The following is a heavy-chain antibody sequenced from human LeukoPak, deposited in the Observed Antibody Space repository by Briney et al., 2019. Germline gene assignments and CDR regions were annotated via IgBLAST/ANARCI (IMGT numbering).Heavy chain of an antibody. D-gene: IGHD6-19*01. J-gene: IGHJ4*02. CDR2: IGHDGTYQ. CDR1: GFSFNTFG. CDR3: ARDREYSSGWYYGY. Sequence: PGGSLRLSCAASGFSFNTFGMHWVRQAPGKGLEWVAVIGHDGTYQLYADSVKGRVSVSRDNSQNTLYLQMNSLRAEDTAVYYCARDREYSSGWYYGYWGQGTLVTVSS. V-gene: IGHV3-33*01.